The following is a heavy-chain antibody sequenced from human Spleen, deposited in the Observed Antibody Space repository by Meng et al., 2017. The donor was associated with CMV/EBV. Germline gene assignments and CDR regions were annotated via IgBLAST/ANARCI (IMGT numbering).Heavy chain of an antibody. CDR3: ARAHQYCSSTSCYPGY. V-gene: IGHV1-2*02. CDR1: GYTFNAFY. D-gene: IGHD2-2*01. CDR2: INPNTDAT. Sequence: ASVKVSCKASGYTFNAFYMHWVRQAPGQGLEWMGWINPNTDATDYAQKFQGRVTVTRDTSMSTVYMELRGLRSDDRAVYYCARAHQYCSSTSCYPGYWGQGTLVTVSS. J-gene: IGHJ4*02.